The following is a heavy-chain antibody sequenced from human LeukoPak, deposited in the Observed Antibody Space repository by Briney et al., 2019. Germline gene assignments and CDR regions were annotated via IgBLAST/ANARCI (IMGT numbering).Heavy chain of an antibody. CDR2: ISDGGGSR. Sequence: GSLRLSCTASGFTFGDYAMSWVRQAPGKGLEWVSVISDGGGSRYYAASVKGRFTISRDNSKNTLYLQMNTLRAEDTAVYYCAKASHGDVVVVAAARLDSWGQGTLVTVSS. CDR3: AKASHGDVVVVAAARLDS. CDR1: GFTFGDYA. V-gene: IGHV3-23*01. D-gene: IGHD2-15*01. J-gene: IGHJ4*02.